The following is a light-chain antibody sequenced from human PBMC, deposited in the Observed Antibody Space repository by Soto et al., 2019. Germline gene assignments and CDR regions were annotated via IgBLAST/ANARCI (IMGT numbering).Light chain of an antibody. CDR1: QSVSSY. V-gene: IGKV3-11*01. J-gene: IGKJ4*01. Sequence: EIVLTQSPATLSLSPGERATLSCRASQSVSSYLAWYQQKPGQAPRLLIYDASNRATGIPARFSGSGSGTDFTLTISSLEPADFAVYYCQQRSNWPLTFGAGTKVEIK. CDR2: DAS. CDR3: QQRSNWPLT.